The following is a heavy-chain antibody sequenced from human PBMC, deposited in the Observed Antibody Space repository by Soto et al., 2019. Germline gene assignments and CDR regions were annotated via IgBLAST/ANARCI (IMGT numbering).Heavy chain of an antibody. CDR2: IYHSGST. CDR3: AREISSGPTYYYGSGSLTFNY. V-gene: IGHV4-4*02. Sequence: TSETLSLTCAVSGGSISSSNWWSWVRQPPGKGLEWIGEIYHSGSTNYNPSLKSRVTISVDKSKNQFSLKLSSVTAADTAVYYCAREISSGPTYYYGSGSLTFNYWGQGALVTVSS. D-gene: IGHD3-10*01. CDR1: GGSISSSNW. J-gene: IGHJ4*02.